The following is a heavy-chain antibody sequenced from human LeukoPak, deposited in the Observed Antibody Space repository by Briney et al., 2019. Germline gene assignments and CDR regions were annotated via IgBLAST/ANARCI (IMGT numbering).Heavy chain of an antibody. Sequence: SETLSLTCCVSGGYIRSYYWSWIGQPPPKGLEWVGYIYYSGSTNYNPSLKSRVTISVDTSKNQFSLKRSCVTAADTAVYYCARYGSGTTEFDYWGQGTLVTVSS. CDR3: ARYGSGTTEFDY. CDR2: IYYSGST. CDR1: GGYIRSYY. V-gene: IGHV4-59*01. J-gene: IGHJ4*02. D-gene: IGHD3-10*01.